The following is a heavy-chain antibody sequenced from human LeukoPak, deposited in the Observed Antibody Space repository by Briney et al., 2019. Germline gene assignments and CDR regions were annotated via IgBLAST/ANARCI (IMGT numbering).Heavy chain of an antibody. J-gene: IGHJ4*02. CDR3: AKAKRRITIFDFDY. CDR2: IRGSGTTI. V-gene: IGHV3-48*04. Sequence: PAGSLRLSCAASGFTFSSTSMNWLRPAPGQGLEGVSYIRGSGTTIDYADSVKGRFTISRDNSKNSLYLQMNSLRAEDTALYYCAKAKRRITIFDFDYWGQGTLVTVSS. CDR1: GFTFSSTS. D-gene: IGHD3-3*01.